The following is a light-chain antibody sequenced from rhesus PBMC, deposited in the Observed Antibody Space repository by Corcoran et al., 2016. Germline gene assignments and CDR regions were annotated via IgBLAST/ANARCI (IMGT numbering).Light chain of an antibody. V-gene: IGKV1-74*01. Sequence: DIQMTQSPSSLSASVGDRVTITCRTRENVNNYLNWYQQKPGTAPKLLIYKASTLQSGVPSRFSGSGSGTDYTITISSLQSEDVATYYCQHNYGTPRTFGQGTKVEIK. CDR1: ENVNNY. J-gene: IGKJ1*01. CDR3: QHNYGTPRT. CDR2: KAS.